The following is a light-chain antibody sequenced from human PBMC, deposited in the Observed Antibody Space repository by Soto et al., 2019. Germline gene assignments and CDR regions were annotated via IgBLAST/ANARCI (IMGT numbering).Light chain of an antibody. V-gene: IGLV1-44*01. Sequence: QSVLTQPPSASGTPGQMVTISCSGSSSNIGSNTVNWYQQLPGTAPKLLIYSHNQRPSGVPDRFSVSKSGTSASLAISGLQSEDEADYYCATWDDRLDGYVFGTGTKVTVL. J-gene: IGLJ1*01. CDR3: ATWDDRLDGYV. CDR2: SHN. CDR1: SSNIGSNT.